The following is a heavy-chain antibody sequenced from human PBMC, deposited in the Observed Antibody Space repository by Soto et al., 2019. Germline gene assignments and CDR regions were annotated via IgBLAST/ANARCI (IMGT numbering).Heavy chain of an antibody. CDR2: ISPYTGNT. CDR3: VMVDNYVTPTPQDV. CDR1: GYIFVNYG. J-gene: IGHJ6*02. Sequence: SVKVSCKASGYIFVNYGIAWVRQAPGQGLEWMGWISPYTGNTHSATKVQGRLTMTTDTSTSTAYMDLGSLTSDDTAVYYCVMVDNYVTPTPQDVWGQGTTVTVSS. D-gene: IGHD3-16*01. V-gene: IGHV1-18*01.